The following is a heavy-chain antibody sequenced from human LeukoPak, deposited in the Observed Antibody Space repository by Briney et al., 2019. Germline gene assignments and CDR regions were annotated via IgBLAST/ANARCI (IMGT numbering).Heavy chain of an antibody. CDR2: IWYDGSNK. D-gene: IGHD6-19*01. CDR3: AKGASLGQWLAN. J-gene: IGHJ4*02. CDR1: GFTFSNYW. V-gene: IGHV3-33*06. Sequence: PGGSLRLSCATSGFTFSNYWMHWVRQAPGKGLEWVAVIWYDGSNKYYADSVKGRFTISRDNSKNTLYLQMNSLRAEDTAVYYCAKGASLGQWLANWGQGTLVTVSS.